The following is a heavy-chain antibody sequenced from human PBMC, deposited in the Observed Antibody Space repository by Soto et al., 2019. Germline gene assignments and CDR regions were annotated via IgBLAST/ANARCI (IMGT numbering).Heavy chain of an antibody. J-gene: IGHJ6*03. D-gene: IGHD3-10*01. CDR3: ARGAGGYYYMDV. V-gene: IGHV3-74*01. CDR1: GFTFSSYW. Sequence: EVQLVESGGGLVQPGGSLRLSCAASGFTFSSYWMHWVRQAPGKGLVWVSRIYSDGSRTSYADSVKGRFTISRDNAKNTLYLQMDSLSPEDTAGYYCARGAGGYYYMDVWGEGTTVTVSS. CDR2: IYSDGSRT.